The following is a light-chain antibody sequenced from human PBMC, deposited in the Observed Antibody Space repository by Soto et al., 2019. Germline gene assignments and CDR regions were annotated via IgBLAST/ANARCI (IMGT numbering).Light chain of an antibody. Sequence: QSALTQPASVSGSPGQSITISCTGTKYDVGGYDYVSWYQQHPGKAPQLMIYDVSDRPSGVSSRFSGSKSGNTASLTISGLQAEDEADYYCSSYRGTNTGIFGTGTKLTVL. CDR2: DVS. J-gene: IGLJ1*01. V-gene: IGLV2-14*01. CDR3: SSYRGTNTGI. CDR1: KYDVGGYDY.